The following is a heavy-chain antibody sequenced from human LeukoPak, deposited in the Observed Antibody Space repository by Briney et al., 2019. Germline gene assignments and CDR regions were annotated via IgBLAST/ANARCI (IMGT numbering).Heavy chain of an antibody. CDR2: INPNSGGT. CDR3: ARDGPPRYSSSWSYFDY. CDR1: GYTFTGYY. V-gene: IGHV1-2*02. J-gene: IGHJ4*02. Sequence: ASVKVSCKASGYTFTGYYMHWVRQAPGQGLEWMGWINPNSGGTNYAQKFQGRVTMTRDTSISTAYMELSRLRSDDTAVYYRARDGPPRYSSSWSYFDYWGQGTLVTVSS. D-gene: IGHD6-6*01.